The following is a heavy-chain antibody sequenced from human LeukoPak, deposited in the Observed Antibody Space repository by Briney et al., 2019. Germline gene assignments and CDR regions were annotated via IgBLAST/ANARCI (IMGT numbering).Heavy chain of an antibody. Sequence: SETLSLTRAVSGYSISSGYYWGWIRQPPGKGLEWIGSIYHSGSTYYNPSLKSRVTISVDTSKNQFSLKLSSVTAADTAVYYCARVPEAAAGTGYFDYWGQGTLVTVSS. CDR2: IYHSGST. CDR3: ARVPEAAAGTGYFDY. J-gene: IGHJ4*02. D-gene: IGHD6-13*01. CDR1: GYSISSGYY. V-gene: IGHV4-38-2*01.